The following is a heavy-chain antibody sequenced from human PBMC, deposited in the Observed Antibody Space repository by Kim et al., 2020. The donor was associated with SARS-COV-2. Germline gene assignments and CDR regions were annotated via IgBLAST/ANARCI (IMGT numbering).Heavy chain of an antibody. CDR3: ARDGLAAAGTEWGYYYYYYGMDV. CDR1: GYTFTSYG. Sequence: ASVKVSCKASGYTFTSYGISWVRQAPGQGLEWMGWISAYNGNTNYAQKLQGRVTMTTDTSTSTAYMELRSLRSDDTAVYYCARDGLAAAGTEWGYYYYYYGMDVWGQGTTVTVSS. J-gene: IGHJ6*02. CDR2: ISAYNGNT. D-gene: IGHD6-13*01. V-gene: IGHV1-18*04.